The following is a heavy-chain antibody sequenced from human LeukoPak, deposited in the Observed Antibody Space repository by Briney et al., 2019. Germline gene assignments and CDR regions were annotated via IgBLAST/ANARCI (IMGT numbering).Heavy chain of an antibody. Sequence: GASVKVSCKASGGTFSSYAISWVRQAPGQGLEWMGGIIPIFGTANYAQKFQGRVTITADKSTSTAYMELSSLRAEDTAVYYCASWGDCGGDCYSDHFDYWGQGTLVTVSS. CDR3: ASWGDCGGDCYSDHFDY. V-gene: IGHV1-69*06. CDR2: IIPIFGTA. D-gene: IGHD2-21*02. J-gene: IGHJ4*02. CDR1: GGTFSSYA.